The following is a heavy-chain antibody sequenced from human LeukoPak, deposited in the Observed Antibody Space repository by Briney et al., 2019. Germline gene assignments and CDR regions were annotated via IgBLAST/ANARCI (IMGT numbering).Heavy chain of an antibody. Sequence: GGSLRLSCAASGFTFSLYSMNWVRQAPGKGLEWVSYISSSSSNIYYADSVKGRFTISRDNAKNSLYLEMNSLRAEDTAVYYCARLSGAFDYWGQGTLVTVSS. CDR1: GFTFSLYS. D-gene: IGHD3-10*01. V-gene: IGHV3-21*01. J-gene: IGHJ4*02. CDR3: ARLSGAFDY. CDR2: ISSSSSNI.